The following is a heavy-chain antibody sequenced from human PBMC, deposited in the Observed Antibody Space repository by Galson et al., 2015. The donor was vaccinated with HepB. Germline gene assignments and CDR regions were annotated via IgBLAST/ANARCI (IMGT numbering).Heavy chain of an antibody. CDR1: GFNFSDYY. CDR3: ARDRLGFTIFGVAVGRDNGFDI. J-gene: IGHJ3*02. Sequence: SLRLSCAASGFNFSDYYMSWIRQTPGKGLEWVSHISGSGSYTNYADSVKGRFTISRDNAKKSLFLQMNSLRAEDTAVYYCARDRLGFTIFGVAVGRDNGFDIWGQGTMVTVSS. CDR2: ISGSGSYT. D-gene: IGHD3-3*01. V-gene: IGHV3-11*06.